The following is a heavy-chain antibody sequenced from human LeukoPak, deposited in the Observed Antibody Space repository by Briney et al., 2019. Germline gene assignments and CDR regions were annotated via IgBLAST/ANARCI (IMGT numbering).Heavy chain of an antibody. CDR3: ARDSYGDSRERIPYYYYMDV. J-gene: IGHJ6*03. Sequence: ASVKVSCKASGYTFTSYGISWVRQAPGQGLEWMGWISTYNGNPNYAQKLQGRVTMTTDTSTTTAYMELRSLRSDDTAVYYCARDSYGDSRERIPYYYYMDVWGKGTTVTVSS. V-gene: IGHV1-18*01. D-gene: IGHD4-17*01. CDR2: ISTYNGNP. CDR1: GYTFTSYG.